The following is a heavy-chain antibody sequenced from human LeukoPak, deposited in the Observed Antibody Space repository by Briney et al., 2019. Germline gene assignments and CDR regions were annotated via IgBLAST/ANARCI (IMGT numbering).Heavy chain of an antibody. CDR2: ISVRSSHI. CDR1: GVTFSSYGSYS. D-gene: IGHD3-22*01. V-gene: IGHV3-21*01. J-gene: IGHJ4*02. CDR3: ERGYDSSGYYPGALDY. Sequence: GGSLRLSCAASGVTFSSYGSYSMNWVRQAPGKRLEWVSSISVRSSHIYYVDSVKGRSTISRDNAKNSLYLRMNSLRAEDTAVYYCERGYDSSGYYPGALDYWGQGTLVTVSS.